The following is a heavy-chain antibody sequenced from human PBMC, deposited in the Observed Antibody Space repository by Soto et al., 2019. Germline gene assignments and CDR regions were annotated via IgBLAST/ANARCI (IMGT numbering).Heavy chain of an antibody. D-gene: IGHD3-10*01. Sequence: GASVKLSGKVSGYTFTTYEINCVRQATEQGLEWMGWMRADNGDTGFAQKFQTRVTMTTDKSIDTAYMDLRSLTSDDTAIYYCARAGAAPYYYYGLDVWGQGTTVTVSS. V-gene: IGHV1-8*02. CDR1: GYTFTTYE. CDR3: ARAGAAPYYYYGLDV. CDR2: MRADNGDT. J-gene: IGHJ6*02.